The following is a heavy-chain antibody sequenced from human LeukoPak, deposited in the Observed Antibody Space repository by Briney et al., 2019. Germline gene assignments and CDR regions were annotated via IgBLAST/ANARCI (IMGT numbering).Heavy chain of an antibody. Sequence: PGGSLRLSCAASGFTVSSNYMSWVRQAPGKGLEWVSVIYNSGGTYYADSVKGRFTISRDNSKNTVYLQMNSLRAEDTAVYYCARAAWDYWGQGTLVTVSS. CDR2: IYNSGGT. CDR3: ARAAWDY. CDR1: GFTVSSNY. V-gene: IGHV3-66*01. J-gene: IGHJ4*02.